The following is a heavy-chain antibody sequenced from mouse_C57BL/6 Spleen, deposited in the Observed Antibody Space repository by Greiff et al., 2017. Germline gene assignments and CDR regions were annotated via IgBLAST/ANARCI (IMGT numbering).Heavy chain of an antibody. CDR1: GYTFTSYW. Sequence: VQLQQPGTELVKPGASVKLSCKASGYTFTSYWMHWVKQRPGQGLEWIGNINPSNGGTNYNEKFKSKATLTVDKSSSTAYMQLSSLTSEDSAVYYCARANFHDYGLMDYWGQGTSVTVSS. V-gene: IGHV1-53*01. J-gene: IGHJ4*01. D-gene: IGHD2-4*01. CDR2: INPSNGGT. CDR3: ARANFHDYGLMDY.